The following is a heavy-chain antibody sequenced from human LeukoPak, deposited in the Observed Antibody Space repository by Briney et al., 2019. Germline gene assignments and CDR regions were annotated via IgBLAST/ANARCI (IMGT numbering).Heavy chain of an antibody. Sequence: SETLSLTCTVSGGSISSSSYYWAWIRQPPGKGLEWIGSIYSSVSTCYNPSLKSRVTISADTSKNQFSLRLSSVTAADTALYYCAYSGSYGHLGYWGQGIPVTVSS. V-gene: IGHV4-39*01. CDR1: GGSISSSSYY. J-gene: IGHJ4*02. CDR3: AYSGSYGHLGY. D-gene: IGHD1-26*01. CDR2: IYSSVST.